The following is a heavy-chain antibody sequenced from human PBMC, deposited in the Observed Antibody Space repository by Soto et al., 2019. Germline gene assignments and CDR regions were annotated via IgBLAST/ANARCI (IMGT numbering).Heavy chain of an antibody. J-gene: IGHJ5*02. V-gene: IGHV4-59*08. CDR3: ARGDLRYYYGSGSPTFDP. Sequence: QVQLQESGPGLVKPSETLSLTCTVSGGSISSYYWSWIRQPPGKGLEWIGYIYYSGSTNYNPSLKSRVTISVDTSKNQFSLKLSSVTAADTAVYYCARGDLRYYYGSGSPTFDPWGQGTLVTVSS. D-gene: IGHD3-10*01. CDR2: IYYSGST. CDR1: GGSISSYY.